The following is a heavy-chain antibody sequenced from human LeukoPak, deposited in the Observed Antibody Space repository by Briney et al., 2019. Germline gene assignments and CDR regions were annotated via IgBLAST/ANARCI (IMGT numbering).Heavy chain of an antibody. CDR1: GGSISSGGYY. CDR2: IYYSGST. J-gene: IGHJ5*02. V-gene: IGHV4-31*03. Sequence: SETLSLTCTVSGGSISSGGYYWSWIRQHPVKGLEWIGYIYYSGSTYYNPSLKSRVTISVVTSKNQFSLKLSSVTAADTAVYYCARGVPPDPWGQGTLVTVSS. CDR3: ARGVPPDP.